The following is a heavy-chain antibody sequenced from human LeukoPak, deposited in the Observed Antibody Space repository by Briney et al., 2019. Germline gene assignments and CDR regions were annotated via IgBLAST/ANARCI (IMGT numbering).Heavy chain of an antibody. CDR3: AKPARTDYADY. Sequence: GGTLRLSCAASELTFSSYAMNWVRQAPGKGLEWVSGISGSGGSTYYADSVKGRFTISRDNSKNTLYLQMNSLKAEDTAVYYCAKPARTDYADYWGRGTLVTVSS. D-gene: IGHD1-14*01. J-gene: IGHJ4*02. V-gene: IGHV3-23*01. CDR2: ISGSGGST. CDR1: ELTFSSYA.